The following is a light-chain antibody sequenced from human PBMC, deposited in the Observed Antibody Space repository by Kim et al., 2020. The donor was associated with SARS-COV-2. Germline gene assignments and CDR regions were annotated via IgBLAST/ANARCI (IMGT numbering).Light chain of an antibody. J-gene: IGKJ4*01. CDR3: QHYTIWPLT. V-gene: IGKV3-15*01. CDR2: DTS. CDR1: QRVSAN. Sequence: VSPGQRSARSCRAPQRVSANLAWYQQRPGQAPRLLNYDTSIRAPGVPARFSGTVSGTEFTIPISRLQSDDLAVYSCQHYTIWPLTFGGGTKVEIE.